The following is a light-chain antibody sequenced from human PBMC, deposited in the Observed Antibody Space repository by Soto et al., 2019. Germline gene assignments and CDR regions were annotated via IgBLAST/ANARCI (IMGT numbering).Light chain of an antibody. CDR3: CSYAGSNNWV. Sequence: QSALTQPPSASGSPGQSVTISCTGTSSDVGGYNYVSWYQQHPGKAPKLMIYEVSKRPSGVPDRFSGSKSGNTASLTVSGPQAEDEADYYCCSYAGSNNWVFGGRTKLTVL. V-gene: IGLV2-8*01. CDR2: EVS. J-gene: IGLJ3*02. CDR1: SSDVGGYNY.